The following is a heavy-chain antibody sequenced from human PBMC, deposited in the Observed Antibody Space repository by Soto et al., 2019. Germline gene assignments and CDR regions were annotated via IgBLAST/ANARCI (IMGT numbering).Heavy chain of an antibody. J-gene: IGHJ4*02. Sequence: TGGSLRLSCAASGFTFSSYAMHWVRQAPGKGLEWVAVISYDGSNKYYADSVKGRFTISRDNSKNTLYLQMNSLRAEDTAVYYCARDRGRGSRPLHYFDYWGQGTLVTVSS. CDR3: ARDRGRGSRPLHYFDY. V-gene: IGHV3-30-3*01. CDR2: ISYDGSNK. CDR1: GFTFSSYA. D-gene: IGHD2-15*01.